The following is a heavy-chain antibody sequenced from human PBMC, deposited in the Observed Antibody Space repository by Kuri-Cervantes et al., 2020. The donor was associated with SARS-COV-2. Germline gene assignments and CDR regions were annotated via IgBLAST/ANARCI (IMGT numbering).Heavy chain of an antibody. CDR3: TTGHGGDPGLWY. J-gene: IGHJ4*02. CDR1: GFTFSSYA. CDR2: ISGSGGST. Sequence: ETLSLTCAASGFTFSSYAMSWVRQAPGKGLEWVSAISGSGGSTYYADSVKGRFTISRDNSKNTLYLQMNSLRAEGTAVYYCTTGHGGDPGLWYWGQGTLVTVSS. V-gene: IGHV3-23*01. D-gene: IGHD4-17*01.